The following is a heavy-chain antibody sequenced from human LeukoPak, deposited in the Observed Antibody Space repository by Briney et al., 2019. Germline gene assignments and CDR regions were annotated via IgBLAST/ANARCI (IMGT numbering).Heavy chain of an antibody. CDR2: FYDSGNT. V-gene: IGHV4-59*08. CDR3: ARVSGTYFDY. J-gene: IGHJ4*02. Sequence: SETLSLTCTVSGGSISSYYWSWIRQPPGKGLEWIGYFYDSGNTNYNPSLKSRVTISAETSKNQVSLRLTSLTAAGTAVYYCARVSGTYFDYWGLGILVTVSS. D-gene: IGHD1-26*01. CDR1: GGSISSYY.